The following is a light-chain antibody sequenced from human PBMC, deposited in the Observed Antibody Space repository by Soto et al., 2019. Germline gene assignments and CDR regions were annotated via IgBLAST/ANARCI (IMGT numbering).Light chain of an antibody. Sequence: QSVLTQPASVSGSPGQSITISWTGTSSDVGGYNYVSWYQQHPGKAPKLMIYEVSNRPSGVSNRFSGSKSGNTASLTISGLQAEDEADYYCSSYTSSSTLLVVFGGGTKLTVL. CDR2: EVS. CDR1: SSDVGGYNY. J-gene: IGLJ2*01. V-gene: IGLV2-14*01. CDR3: SSYTSSSTLLVV.